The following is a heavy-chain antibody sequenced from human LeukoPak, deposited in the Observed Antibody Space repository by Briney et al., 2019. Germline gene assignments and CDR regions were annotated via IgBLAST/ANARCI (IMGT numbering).Heavy chain of an antibody. CDR2: IRYYGSNK. CDR1: GFTFSSYG. J-gene: IGHJ4*02. CDR3: AKDHLEHTY. Sequence: PGGSLTLSSAAAGFTFSSYGMHWVSPAPGKGLEWVAFIRYYGSNKYYADSVNGGFTTSRDNSKNTLYLQMNSLRAEDTAVYYCAKDHLEHTYWGQGTLVTVSS. V-gene: IGHV3-30*02. D-gene: IGHD1/OR15-1a*01.